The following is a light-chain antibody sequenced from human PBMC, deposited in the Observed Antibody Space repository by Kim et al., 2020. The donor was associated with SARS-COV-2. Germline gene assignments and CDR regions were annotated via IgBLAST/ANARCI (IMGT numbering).Light chain of an antibody. Sequence: ASTGDRVTITCRASQGISSYLAWYQQKPGTAPKLLIYAASTLQSGVPSRFSGSGSGTDFTLTISCLQSEDFATYYCQQYYSYPPTFGQGTKVDIK. J-gene: IGKJ1*01. CDR1: QGISSY. CDR3: QQYYSYPPT. CDR2: AAS. V-gene: IGKV1-8*01.